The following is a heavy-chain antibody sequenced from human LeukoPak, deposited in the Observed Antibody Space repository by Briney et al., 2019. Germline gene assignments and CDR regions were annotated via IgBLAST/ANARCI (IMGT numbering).Heavy chain of an antibody. CDR3: ARGVRYGDYNY. CDR1: GGSISSYY. CDR2: IYTSGST. J-gene: IGHJ4*02. D-gene: IGHD4-17*01. V-gene: IGHV4-4*07. Sequence: PSETLSLTCIVSGGSISSYYWSWIRQPAGKGLEWIGRIYTSGSTNYNPSLKSRVTISVDKSKNQFSLKLSSVTAADTAVYYCARGVRYGDYNYWGQGTLVTVSS.